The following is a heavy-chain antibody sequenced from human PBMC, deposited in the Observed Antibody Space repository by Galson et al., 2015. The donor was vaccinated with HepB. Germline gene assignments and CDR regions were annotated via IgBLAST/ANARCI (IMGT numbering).Heavy chain of an antibody. CDR1: GLSLSNYD. V-gene: IGHV3-30*02. CDR2: MRFDGSYK. Sequence: SLRLSCAASGLSLSNYDMHWVRQAPGKELEWVAFMRFDGSYKFYAESVKGRFTVSRDNSKNTLYLQMNSLRAEDTAVYYCARARGYSGYDFRRMAFDIWGQGTMVTVSS. CDR3: ARARGYSGYDFRRMAFDI. J-gene: IGHJ3*02. D-gene: IGHD5-12*01.